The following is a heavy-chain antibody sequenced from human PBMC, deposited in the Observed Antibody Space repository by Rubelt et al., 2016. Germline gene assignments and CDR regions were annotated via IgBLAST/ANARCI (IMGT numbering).Heavy chain of an antibody. CDR3: EANCGDYHGH. Sequence: LLEPGGGVVQPGRSLRLSCAASGFKFSYYAMHWVRQAPGKGLEWLTLISHDGSKQYYSDSVKGRFTISGDNANDRLDQLKHSVRREATAMYYYEANCGDYHGHWSEGGLVSVSS. D-gene: IGHD4-17*01. CDR1: GFKFSYYA. CDR2: ISHDGSKQ. J-gene: IGHJ4*02. V-gene: IGHV3-30*03.